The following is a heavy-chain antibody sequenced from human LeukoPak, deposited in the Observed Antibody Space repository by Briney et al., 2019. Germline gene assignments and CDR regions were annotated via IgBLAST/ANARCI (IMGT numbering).Heavy chain of an antibody. CDR1: GFTFSSYA. CDR2: ISGSGDST. J-gene: IGHJ4*02. V-gene: IGHV3-23*01. D-gene: IGHD3-22*01. Sequence: PGGSLRLSCAASGFTFSSYAMSWVRQAPGKGLEWVSAISGSGDSTYYTDSVKGRFTISRDNSKNTLYLQVNSLRAEDTAVYYCAKDLYYDSSGCLDYWGQGTLVTVSS. CDR3: AKDLYYDSSGCLDY.